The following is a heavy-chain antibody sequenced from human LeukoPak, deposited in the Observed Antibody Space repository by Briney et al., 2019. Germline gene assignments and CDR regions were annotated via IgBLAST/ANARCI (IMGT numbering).Heavy chain of an antibody. J-gene: IGHJ6*03. V-gene: IGHV3-23*01. CDR2: ISPRSTST. Sequence: PGGSLRLSCVASGFTFANYGMNWVPQAPGKGLECVSAISPRSTSTYYADGEKGRLTISRDNSKNGLFLQMNSLRAEDTADYYCARAGEAYGTGGDYFYMAVWGKGTTVIVSS. CDR3: ARAGEAYGTGGDYFYMAV. CDR1: GFTFANYG. D-gene: IGHD1-14*01.